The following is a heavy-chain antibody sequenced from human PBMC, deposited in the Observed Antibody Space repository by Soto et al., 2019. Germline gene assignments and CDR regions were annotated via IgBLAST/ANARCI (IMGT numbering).Heavy chain of an antibody. CDR2: ITGSGSDT. D-gene: IGHD2-2*01. CDR3: AKLGSSSWSPHYYFDY. Sequence: GGSLRLSCAASGFTFDNYAMGWVRQAPGKGLEWVSAITGSGSDTYYVDSVKGRFTISRDNSKNTLYLQMNSLRAEDTAIYYCAKLGSSSWSPHYYFDYWGQGTLVTVS. J-gene: IGHJ4*02. V-gene: IGHV3-23*01. CDR1: GFTFDNYA.